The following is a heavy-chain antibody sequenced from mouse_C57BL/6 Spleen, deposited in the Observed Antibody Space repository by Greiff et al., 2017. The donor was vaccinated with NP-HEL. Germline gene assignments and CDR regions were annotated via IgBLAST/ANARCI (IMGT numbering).Heavy chain of an antibody. Sequence: QVQLQQPGAELVKPGASVKLSCKASGYTFTSYWMHWVKQRPGQGLEWIGMIHPNSGSTNYNEKFKSKATLTVDKSSSTAYMQLSSLTSEDSAVYYCARLEVITTVVARGYYFDYWGQGTTLTVSS. CDR1: GYTFTSYW. D-gene: IGHD1-1*01. J-gene: IGHJ2*01. V-gene: IGHV1-64*01. CDR2: IHPNSGST. CDR3: ARLEVITTVVARGYYFDY.